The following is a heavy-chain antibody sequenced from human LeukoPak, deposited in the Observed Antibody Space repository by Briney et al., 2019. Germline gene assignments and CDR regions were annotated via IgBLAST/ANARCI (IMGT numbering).Heavy chain of an antibody. CDR3: ARGYCSGGSCYPFDY. D-gene: IGHD2-15*01. Sequence: PGASLRLSCAASGFTFSSYAMSWVRQAPGKGLEWVSAISGSGGSTYYADSVKGRFTISRDNSKNTLYLQMNSLRAEDTAVYYCARGYCSGGSCYPFDYWGQGTLVTVSS. CDR1: GFTFSSYA. V-gene: IGHV3-23*01. J-gene: IGHJ4*02. CDR2: ISGSGGST.